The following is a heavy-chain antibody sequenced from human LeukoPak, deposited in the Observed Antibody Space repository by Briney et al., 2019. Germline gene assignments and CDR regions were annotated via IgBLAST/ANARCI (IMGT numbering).Heavy chain of an antibody. CDR1: RDSLSSGSYY. Sequence: TSETLSLTCTVSRDSLSSGSYYWAWIRQPPGKGLEWIGSIYHSESTYYNPSLKSRVTISLDTSKNQFSLRLSSLTAADMAVYYCARDRLSLGAFDIWGQGTMVTVSS. CDR3: ARDRLSLGAFDI. V-gene: IGHV4-39*07. J-gene: IGHJ3*02. D-gene: IGHD7-27*01. CDR2: IYHSEST.